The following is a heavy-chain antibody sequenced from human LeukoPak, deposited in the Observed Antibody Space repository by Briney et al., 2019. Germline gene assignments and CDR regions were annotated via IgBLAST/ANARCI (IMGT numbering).Heavy chain of an antibody. J-gene: IGHJ4*02. Sequence: PSETLSLTCAVSGYSISSYYWSWIRQPPGKGLEWIGYIYYSGSTNYNPSLKSRVTISVDTSKNQFSLKLSSVTAADTAVYYCARSRSITIFGSLYWGQGTLVTVSS. CDR3: ARSRSITIFGSLY. V-gene: IGHV4-59*01. CDR2: IYYSGST. CDR1: GYSISSYY. D-gene: IGHD3-3*01.